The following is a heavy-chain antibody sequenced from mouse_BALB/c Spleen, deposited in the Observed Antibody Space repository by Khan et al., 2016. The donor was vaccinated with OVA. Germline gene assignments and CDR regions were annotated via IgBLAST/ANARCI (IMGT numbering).Heavy chain of an antibody. D-gene: IGHD1-1*01. V-gene: IGHV3-2*02. CDR2: ISYSGVT. CDR3: ARANYYGYYFDY. J-gene: IGHJ2*01. Sequence: LQQSGPGLVKPSQSLSLTCTVTGYSITSGYAWNWIRQFPGNKLEWMGFISYSGVTSYTPSLKSRITITRDTSKNPFFLQLNSVTTEDTATYYCARANYYGYYFDYWGQGTTLTVSS. CDR1: GYSITSGYA.